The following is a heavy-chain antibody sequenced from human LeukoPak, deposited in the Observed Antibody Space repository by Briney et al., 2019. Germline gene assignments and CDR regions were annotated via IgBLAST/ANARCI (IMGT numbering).Heavy chain of an antibody. CDR1: GFIFRSYW. V-gene: IGHV3-74*01. J-gene: IGHJ4*02. D-gene: IGHD6-13*01. CDR2: INSDGSST. CDR3: ASDPLSSSSFDY. Sequence: GESLRLSCAASGFIFRSYWMHWVRQAPGKGLVWVSTINSDGSSTTYADSVKGRFTISRDNAKNSLYLQMNSLRAEDTAVYYCASDPLSSSSFDYWGQGTLVTVSS.